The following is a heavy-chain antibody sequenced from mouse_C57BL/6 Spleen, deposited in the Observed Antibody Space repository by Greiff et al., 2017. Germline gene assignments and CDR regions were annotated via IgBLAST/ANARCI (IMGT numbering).Heavy chain of an antibody. J-gene: IGHJ1*03. CDR3: ARRGDYDPHWYFDV. CDR1: GYTFTSYW. CDR2: IDPSDSYT. D-gene: IGHD2-4*01. V-gene: IGHV1-69*01. Sequence: VQLQQPGAELVMPGASVKLSCKASGYTFTSYWMHWVKQRPGQGLEWIGEIDPSDSYTNYNQKFKGKSTLTVDKSSSTAYMQLSSLTSEDSAVYYCARRGDYDPHWYFDVGGTGTTVTVSS.